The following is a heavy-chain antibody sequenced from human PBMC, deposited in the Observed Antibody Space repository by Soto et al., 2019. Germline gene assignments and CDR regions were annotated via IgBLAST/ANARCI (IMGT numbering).Heavy chain of an antibody. V-gene: IGHV3-73*01. CDR2: FRSKANSYAT. Sequence: EVQLVESGGGLVQPGGSLKLSCAASGFTFSGSAMHWVRQASGKGLEWVGRFRSKANSYATAYAASVKGRFTISRDDSKNTAYLQMNSLKTEDTAVYYCTRHEYSSSSRLERPDDRVDYWGQGTLVTVSS. D-gene: IGHD6-6*01. CDR3: TRHEYSSSSRLERPDDRVDY. CDR1: GFTFSGSA. J-gene: IGHJ4*02.